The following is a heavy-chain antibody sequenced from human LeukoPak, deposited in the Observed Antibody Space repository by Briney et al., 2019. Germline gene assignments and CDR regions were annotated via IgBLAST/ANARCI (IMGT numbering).Heavy chain of an antibody. Sequence: PGGSLRLSCAASGFSFSGSAMHWVRQASGKGLEWVGRIRSKTNSYATTYAASAKGRFTISRDDSKNTAYLQMNSLKTEDTAVYYCTRLVATQGRDYWGQGTLVTVSS. CDR2: IRSKTNSYAT. V-gene: IGHV3-73*01. J-gene: IGHJ4*02. CDR1: GFSFSGSA. CDR3: TRLVATQGRDY. D-gene: IGHD5-12*01.